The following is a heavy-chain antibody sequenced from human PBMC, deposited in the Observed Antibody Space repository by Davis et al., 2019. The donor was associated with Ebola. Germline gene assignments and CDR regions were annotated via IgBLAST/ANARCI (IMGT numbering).Heavy chain of an antibody. CDR1: GVSITSGDYY. V-gene: IGHV4-61*08. Sequence: PGGSLRLSCAVSGVSITSGDYYWTWIRQSPGKGLEWIGYIYYGGTTFYNPSLKSRVTISVDTSKNQVSLKLSSVTAADTAVYYCLGGRYGEPFDYWGQGTLVTVSS. J-gene: IGHJ4*02. D-gene: IGHD4-17*01. CDR3: LGGRYGEPFDY. CDR2: IYYGGTT.